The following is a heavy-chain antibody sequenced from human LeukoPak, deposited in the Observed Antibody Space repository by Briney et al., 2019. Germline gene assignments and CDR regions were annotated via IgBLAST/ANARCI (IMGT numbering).Heavy chain of an antibody. CDR3: AREDNSHYRTFEY. CDR1: GGSISGYY. J-gene: IGHJ4*02. Sequence: SETLSLTCTVSGGSISGYYWNWIRQPPGKGLEWIGYIYYSGTTNYNPSLKSRVTISVDTSKNQFSLKLSSVTAADTAVYYCAREDNSHYRTFEYWGQGTLNTVSS. CDR2: IYYSGTT. D-gene: IGHD2/OR15-2a*01. V-gene: IGHV4-59*01.